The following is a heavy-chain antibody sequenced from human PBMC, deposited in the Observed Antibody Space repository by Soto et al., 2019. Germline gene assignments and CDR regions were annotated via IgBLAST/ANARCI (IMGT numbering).Heavy chain of an antibody. CDR2: ISYDGSNK. J-gene: IGHJ2*01. V-gene: IGHV3-30-3*01. Sequence: QVQLVESGGGVVQPGRSLRLSCADSGFTFSSYAMHWVRQAPGKGLEWVAVISYDGSNKYYADSVKGRFTISRDNSKNTLYLQMNGLGTEDTALYYCARDTADNCDYDVWYFDRWGRGTLVTVSS. D-gene: IGHD3-22*01. CDR1: GFTFSSYA. CDR3: ARDTADNCDYDVWYFDR.